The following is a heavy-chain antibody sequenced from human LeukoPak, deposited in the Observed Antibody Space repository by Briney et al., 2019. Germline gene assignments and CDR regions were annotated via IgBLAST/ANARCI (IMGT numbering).Heavy chain of an antibody. J-gene: IGHJ4*02. CDR1: GYSISSGYY. Sequence: KPSETLSLTCAVSGYSISSGYYWGWIRQPPGKGLEWIGSIYHSGSTYYNPSLKSRVTISADTSKNQFSLKLSSVTAADTAVYYCARQGYSYGTRRQFDYWGQGTLVTVSS. CDR3: ARQGYSYGTRRQFDY. CDR2: IYHSGST. V-gene: IGHV4-38-2*01. D-gene: IGHD5-18*01.